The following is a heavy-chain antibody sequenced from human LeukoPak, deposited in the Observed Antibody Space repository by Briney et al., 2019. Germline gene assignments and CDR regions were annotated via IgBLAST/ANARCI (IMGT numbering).Heavy chain of an antibody. D-gene: IGHD2/OR15-2a*01. CDR2: IWYDGSNK. CDR3: ARDSMDEVGDHNWFDP. V-gene: IGHV3-33*01. J-gene: IGHJ5*02. Sequence: GGSLRLSCAASGFTFSSYGMHWVRQAPGKGLEWVAVIWYDGSNKYYADSVKGRFTISRDNSKNTLYLQMNSLRAEDTAVYYCARDSMDEVGDHNWFDPWGQGTLVTVSS. CDR1: GFTFSSYG.